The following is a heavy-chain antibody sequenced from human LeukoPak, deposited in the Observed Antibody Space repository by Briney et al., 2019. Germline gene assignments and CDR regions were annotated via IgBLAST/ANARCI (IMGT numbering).Heavy chain of an antibody. Sequence: SQTLSLTCAVSGGSITCGGYSWSWIRQPPGKGLEFIGYIYHSGNTYYNPSLKSRLTISADRSENQLSLKLTSVTAADTAVYYCAKMSSSSNWFDPWGQGTLVTVSS. D-gene: IGHD6-6*01. CDR3: AKMSSSSNWFDP. CDR1: GGSITCGGYS. CDR2: IYHSGNT. J-gene: IGHJ5*02. V-gene: IGHV4-30-2*01.